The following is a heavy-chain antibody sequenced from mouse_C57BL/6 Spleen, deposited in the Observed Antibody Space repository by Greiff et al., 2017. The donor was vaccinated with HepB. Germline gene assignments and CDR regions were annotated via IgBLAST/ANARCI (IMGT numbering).Heavy chain of an antibody. V-gene: IGHV5-17*01. J-gene: IGHJ4*01. D-gene: IGHD1-1*01. CDR1: GFTFSDYG. CDR2: ISSGSSNI. Sequence: EVQLVESGGGLVKPGGSLKLSCAASGFTFSDYGMHWVRQAPEKGLEWVAYISSGSSNIYYADTVKGRFTISRDNAKNTLFLQMTSLRSEDTAMYYCARRYGSSYHYAMDYWGQGTSVTVSS. CDR3: ARRYGSSYHYAMDY.